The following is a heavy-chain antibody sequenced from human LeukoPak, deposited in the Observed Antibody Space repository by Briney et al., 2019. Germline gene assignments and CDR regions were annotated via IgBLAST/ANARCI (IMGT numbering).Heavy chain of an antibody. CDR2: INPSGGST. CDR1: GYTFTSYY. D-gene: IGHD2-2*01. Sequence: GASVKVSCKASGYTFTSYYMHWVRQAPGQGLEWMGIINPSGGSTSYAQKFQGRVTMTRDMSTSTVYMELSSLRSEDTAVYYCARDRIVVVPAAIGGSDHWGQGTLVTVSS. J-gene: IGHJ5*02. V-gene: IGHV1-46*01. CDR3: ARDRIVVVPAAIGGSDH.